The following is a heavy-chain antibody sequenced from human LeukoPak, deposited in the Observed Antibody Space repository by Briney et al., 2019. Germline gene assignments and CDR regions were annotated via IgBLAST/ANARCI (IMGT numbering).Heavy chain of an antibody. Sequence: PSQTLSLTCTVSGVSISIYYWSWVRQPPGKGLEWNRYIYNSGSTNYNPSLRSRATVSADTSKNQFSLKLSSVTAADTAVYYCVRDRELNYWGQGTLVTVSS. V-gene: IGHV4-59*01. CDR1: GVSISIYY. D-gene: IGHD1-26*01. CDR3: VRDRELNY. CDR2: IYNSGST. J-gene: IGHJ4*02.